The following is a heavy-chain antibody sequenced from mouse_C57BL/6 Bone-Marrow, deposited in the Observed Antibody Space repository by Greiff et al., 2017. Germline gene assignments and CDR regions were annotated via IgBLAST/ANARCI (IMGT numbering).Heavy chain of an antibody. D-gene: IGHD1-1*01. CDR3: ARGYGSSPYYFDY. CDR2: ISYSGST. CDR1: GYSITSDY. Sequence: EVKLVESGPGLAKPSQTLSLTCSVTGYSITSDYWNWIRKFPGNKLEYMGYISYSGSTYNNPSLKSRISITRDTSKNQYYLQLNSVTTEDTATYYCARGYGSSPYYFDYWGQGTTLTVSS. J-gene: IGHJ2*01. V-gene: IGHV3-8*01.